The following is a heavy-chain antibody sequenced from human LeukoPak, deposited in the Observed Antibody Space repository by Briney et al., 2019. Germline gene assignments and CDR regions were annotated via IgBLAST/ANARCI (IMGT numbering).Heavy chain of an antibody. J-gene: IGHJ4*02. Sequence: PGGSLRLSCAASGFTFSSYGMHWVRQAPGKGLEWVAVIWYDGSNKYYADSVKGRFTISRDNSKNTLYLQMNSLRAEDTVVYYCARDAVYSSSWQYYWGQGTLVTVSS. CDR1: GFTFSSYG. D-gene: IGHD6-13*01. CDR2: IWYDGSNK. V-gene: IGHV3-33*01. CDR3: ARDAVYSSSWQYY.